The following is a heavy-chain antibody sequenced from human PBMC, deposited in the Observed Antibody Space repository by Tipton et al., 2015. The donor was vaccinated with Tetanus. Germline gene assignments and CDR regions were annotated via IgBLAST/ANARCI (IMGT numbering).Heavy chain of an antibody. CDR2: ISNGNT. CDR1: RGPISSYY. CDR3: ARGVTDGYNRRFDY. V-gene: IGHV4-4*07. Sequence: TLSLTCTVSRGPISSYYWSWIRLPAGKGLEWIGHISNGNTDYAPSLKSRLTLSVDTSQNQISLNLRSVTAADAGIYYCARGVTDGYNRRFDYWGQGILVAVSS. D-gene: IGHD5-24*01. J-gene: IGHJ4*02.